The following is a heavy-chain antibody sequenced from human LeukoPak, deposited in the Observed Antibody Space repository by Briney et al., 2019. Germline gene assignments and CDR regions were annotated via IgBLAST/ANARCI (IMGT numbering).Heavy chain of an antibody. V-gene: IGHV1-2*06. Sequence: GASVKVSCKASGYTFTGYYMHWVRQATGQGLEWMGRINPNSGGTNYAQKFQGRVTMTRDTSISTAYMELSRLRSDDTAVYYCARDAGYDIWYNYWGQGTLVTVSS. CDR1: GYTFTGYY. CDR2: INPNSGGT. J-gene: IGHJ4*02. CDR3: ARDAGYDIWYNY. D-gene: IGHD3-9*01.